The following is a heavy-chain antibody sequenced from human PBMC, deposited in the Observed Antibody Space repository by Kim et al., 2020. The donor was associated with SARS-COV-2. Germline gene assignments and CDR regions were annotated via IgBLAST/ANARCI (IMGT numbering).Heavy chain of an antibody. CDR2: IYYSGST. J-gene: IGHJ4*02. Sequence: SETLSLTCTVSGGSISSSSYYWGWIRQPPGKGLEWIGSIYYSGSTYYNPSLKSRVTISVDTSKNQFSLKLSSVTAADTAVYYCARQYDDYVWGSYRSFFPVQIDYWGQGTLVTVSS. CDR1: GGSISSSSYY. D-gene: IGHD3-16*02. V-gene: IGHV4-39*01. CDR3: ARQYDDYVWGSYRSFFPVQIDY.